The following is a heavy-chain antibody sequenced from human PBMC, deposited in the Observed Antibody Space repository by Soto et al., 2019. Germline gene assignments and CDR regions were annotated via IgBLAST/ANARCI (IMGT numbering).Heavy chain of an antibody. Sequence: GASVKVSCKASGYTFTTNGITWVRQAPGQGLEWMGWISNHNGNTNYAQKFQGRVTMTTDTSTSTAYMELRSLKSDDTAVYYCARGETRPYSRYKKSGYYYSGMDVWGQGTTVTVSS. CDR2: ISNHNGNT. V-gene: IGHV1-18*01. CDR1: GYTFTTNG. J-gene: IGHJ6*02. D-gene: IGHD6-13*01. CDR3: ARGETRPYSRYKKSGYYYSGMDV.